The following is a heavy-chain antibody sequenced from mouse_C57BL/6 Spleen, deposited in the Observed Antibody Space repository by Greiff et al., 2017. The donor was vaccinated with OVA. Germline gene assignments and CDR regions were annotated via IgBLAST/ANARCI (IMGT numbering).Heavy chain of an antibody. CDR2: IDPSDSYT. V-gene: IGHV1-50*01. D-gene: IGHD3-3*01. CDR3: ARGTEDY. J-gene: IGHJ2*01. Sequence: QVQLQQPGAELVKPGASVKLSCKASGYTFTSYWMQWVKQRPGQGLEWIGEIDPSDSYTNYNQKFKGKATLTVDTSSSTAYMQLSSLTSEDSAVEYCARGTEDYWGQGTTLTVSS. CDR1: GYTFTSYW.